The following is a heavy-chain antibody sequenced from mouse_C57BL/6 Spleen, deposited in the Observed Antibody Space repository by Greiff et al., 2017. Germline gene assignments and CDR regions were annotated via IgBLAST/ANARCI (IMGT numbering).Heavy chain of an antibody. Sequence: VQLQQSGPELVKPGASVKISCKASGYSFTGYYMHWVKQSPEQSLEWIGEINPSTGATTYNQKFKAKATLTVDKSSSTAYMQLNSLTSEDAAVYYYGRGYGNLYAMDYWGQGTSVTVSS. CDR3: GRGYGNLYAMDY. V-gene: IGHV1-42*01. CDR1: GYSFTGYY. D-gene: IGHD2-1*01. J-gene: IGHJ4*01. CDR2: INPSTGAT.